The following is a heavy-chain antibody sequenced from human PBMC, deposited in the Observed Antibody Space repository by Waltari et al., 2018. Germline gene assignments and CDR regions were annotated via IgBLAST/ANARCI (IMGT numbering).Heavy chain of an antibody. J-gene: IGHJ4*02. Sequence: QLQLQESGPGLVKPSETLSPTCNVPTGSISTTTYYWAWIRQPPGKGLEWIGSIFYTGNVYYNPSLQGRVTMSVDTSRNQFSLKLRSVTAADTAVYYCAGRPLYTVVWHGFDYWGRGALVTVSS. CDR3: AGRPLYTVVWHGFDY. D-gene: IGHD2-2*02. V-gene: IGHV4-39*07. CDR2: IFYTGNV. CDR1: TGSISTTTYY.